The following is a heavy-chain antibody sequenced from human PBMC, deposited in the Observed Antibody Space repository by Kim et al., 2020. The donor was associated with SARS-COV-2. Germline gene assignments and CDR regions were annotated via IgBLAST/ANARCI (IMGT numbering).Heavy chain of an antibody. D-gene: IGHD2-2*01. CDR2: IIPIFGTA. J-gene: IGHJ4*02. CDR1: GGTFSSYA. V-gene: IGHV1-69*13. Sequence: SVKVSCKASGGTFSSYAISWVRQAPGQGLEWMGGIIPIFGTANYAQKFQGRVTITADESTSTAYMELSSLRSEDTAVYYCARGPRALINIVVVPAAMNYWGQGTLVTVSS. CDR3: ARGPRALINIVVVPAAMNY.